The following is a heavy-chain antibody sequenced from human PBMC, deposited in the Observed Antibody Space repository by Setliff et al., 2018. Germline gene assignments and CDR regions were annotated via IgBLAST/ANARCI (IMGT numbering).Heavy chain of an antibody. CDR2: INYRGST. CDR3: AKVDTDYIMTRVNTWQYYFYMDV. Sequence: SETLSLTCSVFGGSLSSGSQYWAWIRQPPGKGLEWIVNINYRGSTYYSPSVKSRVTMSVDASKNQVSLKMTSVTAEDTAVYYCAKVDTDYIMTRVNTWQYYFYMDVWGRGTTVTVSS. V-gene: IGHV4-39*01. J-gene: IGHJ6*03. CDR1: GGSLSSGSQY. D-gene: IGHD4-4*01.